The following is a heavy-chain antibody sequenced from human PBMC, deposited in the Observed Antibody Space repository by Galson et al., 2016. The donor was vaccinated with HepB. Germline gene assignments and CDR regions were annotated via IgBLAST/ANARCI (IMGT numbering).Heavy chain of an antibody. CDR2: VYRSGST. J-gene: IGHJ4*02. V-gene: IGHV4-4*02. CDR3: ARQQEAQDGYDF. D-gene: IGHD6-25*01. Sequence: ETLSLTCAVSGASINNRNWWGWVRQTPGQGLEWIGEVYRSGSTNYTPSLKSRLSMSVDKSKNQFSLKMTSVTAADTAVYYCARQQEAQDGYDFWGQGTLVTVSS. CDR1: GASINNRNW.